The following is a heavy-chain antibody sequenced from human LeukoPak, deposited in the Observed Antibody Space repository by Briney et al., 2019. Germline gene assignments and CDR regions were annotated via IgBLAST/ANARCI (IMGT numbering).Heavy chain of an antibody. D-gene: IGHD3-10*01. J-gene: IGHJ1*01. V-gene: IGHV4-59*08. CDR2: IYYSGST. CDR3: ARYGWGSHKYFQY. Sequence: PSETLSLTCTVSGGSINNYYWSWIRQPPGGGLGWIAWIYYSGSTSYNPSLKSRVTISVDTSKNQFSLKLSPVTAADTAVYFCARYGWGSHKYFQYWGLGALVTVSS. CDR1: GGSINNYY.